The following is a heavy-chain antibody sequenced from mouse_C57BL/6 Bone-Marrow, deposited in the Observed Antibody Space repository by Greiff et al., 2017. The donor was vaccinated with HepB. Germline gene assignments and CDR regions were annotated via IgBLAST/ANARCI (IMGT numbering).Heavy chain of an antibody. CDR2: IHPNSGST. CDR1: GYTFTSYW. V-gene: IGHV1-64*01. J-gene: IGHJ2*01. D-gene: IGHD1-1*01. Sequence: QVQLQQSGAELVKPGASVKLSCKASGYTFTSYWMHWVKQRPGQGLEWIGMIHPNSGSTNYNEKFKSKATLTVDKSSSTAYMQLSSLTSEDSAVYYCASTGYYGSSPFDYWGQGTTLTVSS. CDR3: ASTGYYGSSPFDY.